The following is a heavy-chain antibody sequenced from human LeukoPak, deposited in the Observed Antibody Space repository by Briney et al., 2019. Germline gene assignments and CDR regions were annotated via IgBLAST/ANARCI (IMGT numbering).Heavy chain of an antibody. CDR1: GFTFSSYG. V-gene: IGHV3-30*18. J-gene: IGHJ6*02. CDR3: AKVTNPYYYYGTDV. Sequence: GGSLRLSCAASGFTFSSYGMHWVRQAPGKGLEWVAVISYDGSNKYYADSVKGRFTISRDNSKNTLYLQMNSLRAEDTAVYYCAKVTNPYYYYGTDVWGQGTTVTVSS. CDR2: ISYDGSNK. D-gene: IGHD4-11*01.